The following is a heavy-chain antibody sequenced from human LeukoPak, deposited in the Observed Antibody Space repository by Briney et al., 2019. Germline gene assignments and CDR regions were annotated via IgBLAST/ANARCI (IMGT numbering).Heavy chain of an antibody. CDR3: ARDSGGVYSGAGSYYPFEY. CDR1: GFTFSSYW. V-gene: IGHV3-7*01. CDR2: LKEDGSEK. Sequence: GGSLRLSCAASGFTFSSYWMSWVRQAPGKGLEWVARLKEDGSEKYYVDSVKGRFTVSRDNAKNSLYLQMNSLRAEDTAVYYCARDSGGVYSGAGSYYPFEYWGQGTLVTVSS. J-gene: IGHJ4*02. D-gene: IGHD3-10*01.